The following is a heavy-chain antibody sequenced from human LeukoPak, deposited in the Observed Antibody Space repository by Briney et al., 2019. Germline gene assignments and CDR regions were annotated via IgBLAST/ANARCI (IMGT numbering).Heavy chain of an antibody. CDR3: ARDTLLRYCSGGSCFGIDY. D-gene: IGHD2-15*01. J-gene: IGHJ4*02. V-gene: IGHV1-18*01. CDR2: ISAYNGNT. Sequence: GASVTVSCKASGYTFTSYGISWVRQAPGQGLEWMGWISAYNGNTNYAQKLQGRVTMTTDTSTSTAYMELRSLRSDDTAVYYCARDTLLRYCSGGSCFGIDYWGQGTLVTVSS. CDR1: GYTFTSYG.